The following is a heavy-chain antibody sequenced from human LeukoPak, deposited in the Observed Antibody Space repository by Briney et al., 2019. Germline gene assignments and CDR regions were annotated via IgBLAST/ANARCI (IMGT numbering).Heavy chain of an antibody. CDR3: ASGGIYYGAAFDF. D-gene: IGHD1-26*01. J-gene: IGHJ4*02. Sequence: GGSLRLSCTASGFTFDDYGMSWVRHAPGKGLEWVSGINWNGGSTGYADSVKGRFTISRDNAKNSLYLQMNSLRAEDTALYYCASGGIYYGAAFDFWGQGSLVTVSS. CDR2: INWNGGST. CDR1: GFTFDDYG. V-gene: IGHV3-20*04.